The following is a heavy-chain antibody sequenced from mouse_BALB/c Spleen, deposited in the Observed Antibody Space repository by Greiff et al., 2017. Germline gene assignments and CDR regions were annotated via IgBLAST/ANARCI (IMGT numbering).Heavy chain of an antibody. CDR2: IDPANGNT. CDR3: ATRDGYYAMDY. D-gene: IGHD2-3*01. V-gene: IGHV14-3*02. Sequence: EVQLVESGAELVKPGASVKLSCTASGFNIKDTYMHWVKQRPEQGLEWIGRIDPANGNTKYDPKFQGKATITADTSSNTAYLQLSSLTSEDTAVYYCATRDGYYAMDYWGQGTSVTVSS. J-gene: IGHJ4*01. CDR1: GFNIKDTY.